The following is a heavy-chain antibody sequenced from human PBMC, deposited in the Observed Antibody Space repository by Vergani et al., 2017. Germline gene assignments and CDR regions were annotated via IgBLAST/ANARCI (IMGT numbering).Heavy chain of an antibody. J-gene: IGHJ4*02. Sequence: QVTLKESGPVLVKPTETLTLTCTVSGFSLSNARMRVSWIRQPPGKALEWLAHIFSNDENSYSTSVKSRLTISKDTPKSQVVLTMTNRDPVYTATYYCARTTLSNWGSWDYWGQGTLVTVYS. CDR3: ARTTLSNWGSWDY. D-gene: IGHD7-27*01. CDR1: GFSLSNARMR. CDR2: IFSNDEN. V-gene: IGHV2-26*01.